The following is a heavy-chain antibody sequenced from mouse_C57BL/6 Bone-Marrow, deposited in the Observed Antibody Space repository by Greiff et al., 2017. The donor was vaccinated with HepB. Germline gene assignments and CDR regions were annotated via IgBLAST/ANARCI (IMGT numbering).Heavy chain of an antibody. J-gene: IGHJ3*01. CDR2: ISSGSSTI. V-gene: IGHV5-17*01. CDR1: GFTFSDYG. D-gene: IGHD2-1*01. Sequence: EVKVVESGGGLVKPGGSLKLSCAASGFTFSDYGMHWVRQAPEKGLEWVAYISSGSSTIYYADTVKGRFTISRDNAKNTLFLQMTSLRSEDTAMYYCARPIYYGNPAWFAYWGQGTLVTVSA. CDR3: ARPIYYGNPAWFAY.